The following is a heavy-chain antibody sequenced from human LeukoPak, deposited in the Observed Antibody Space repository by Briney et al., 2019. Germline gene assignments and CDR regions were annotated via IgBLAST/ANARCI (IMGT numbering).Heavy chain of an antibody. CDR2: IFYSGST. J-gene: IGHJ3*02. Sequence: SETLSLTCTVSGGSISTSNYYWGWIRQPPGKGLEWIGNIFYSGSTYYSPSLRSRATISLDTSRNQFSLKLNSVTAADTAVYYCARVYDSNDYYSLADAFDIWGQGTMVAVSS. V-gene: IGHV4-39*07. D-gene: IGHD3-22*01. CDR3: ARVYDSNDYYSLADAFDI. CDR1: GGSISTSNYY.